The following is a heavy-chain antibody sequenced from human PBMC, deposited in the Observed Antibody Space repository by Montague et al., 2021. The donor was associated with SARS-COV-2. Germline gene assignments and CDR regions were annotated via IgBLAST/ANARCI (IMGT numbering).Heavy chain of an antibody. V-gene: IGHV3-48*03. CDR3: AIYSSGWYGWGFDY. J-gene: IGHJ4*02. CDR2: ISSSGSTI. D-gene: IGHD6-19*01. Sequence: SLRLSCAASGFTFSSYEMNWVRQAPGKGLEWVSYISSSGSTIYYADSVKGRFTISRDNAKSSLYLQMNSLRAEDTAVYYCAIYSSGWYGWGFDYWGQGTLVTVSS. CDR1: GFTFSSYE.